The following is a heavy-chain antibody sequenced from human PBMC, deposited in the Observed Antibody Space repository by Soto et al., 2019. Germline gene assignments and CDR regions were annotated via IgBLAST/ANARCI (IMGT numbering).Heavy chain of an antibody. D-gene: IGHD2-21*02. Sequence: QVQLVQSGAEVKKPGSSVKVSCKASGGTFSSYAISWVRQAPGQGLEWMGGIIPIFGTANYAQKFQGRVTITADESKSTAYMELSSLRSEDTAVYYCARGRPSAHCGGYCYWASGYWGQGTLVTVSS. CDR2: IIPIFGTA. CDR3: ARGRPSAHCGGYCYWASGY. J-gene: IGHJ4*02. CDR1: GGTFSSYA. V-gene: IGHV1-69*01.